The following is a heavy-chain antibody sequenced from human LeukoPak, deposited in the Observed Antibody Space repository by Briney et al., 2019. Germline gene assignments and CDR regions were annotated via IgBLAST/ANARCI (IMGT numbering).Heavy chain of an antibody. Sequence: GGSLRLSCEASGFTFSSYSMNWVRQAPGKGLEWFPSISSSSSYIYYADSVKGRFTISRDNAKNSLYLQMNSLRAEDTAVYYCARSGGSGSYYTFDYWGQGTLVTVSS. CDR2: ISSSSSYI. J-gene: IGHJ4*02. CDR1: GFTFSSYS. CDR3: ARSGGSGSYYTFDY. D-gene: IGHD3-10*01. V-gene: IGHV3-21*01.